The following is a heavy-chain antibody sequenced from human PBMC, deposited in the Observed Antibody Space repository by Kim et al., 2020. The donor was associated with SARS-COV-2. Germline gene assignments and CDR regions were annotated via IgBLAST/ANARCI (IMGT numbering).Heavy chain of an antibody. Sequence: SETLSLTCAVYGGSFSGYYWSWIRQPPGKGLEWIGEINHSGSTNYNPSLKSRVTISVDTSKNQFSLKLSSVTAADTAVYYCASDVGRGIAAAGWGQGTLVTVSS. CDR1: GGSFSGYY. CDR2: INHSGST. V-gene: IGHV4-34*01. CDR3: ASDVGRGIAAAG. J-gene: IGHJ4*02. D-gene: IGHD6-13*01.